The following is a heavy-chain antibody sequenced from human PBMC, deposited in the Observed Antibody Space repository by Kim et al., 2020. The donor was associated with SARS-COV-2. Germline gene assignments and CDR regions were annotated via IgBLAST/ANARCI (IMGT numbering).Heavy chain of an antibody. CDR1: GGSFSGYY. CDR2: INHSGST. J-gene: IGHJ4*02. Sequence: SETLSLTCAVYGGSFSGYYWSWIRQPPGKGLEWIGEINHSGSTNYNPSLKSRVTISVDTSKNQFSLKLSSVTAADTAVYYCARGGGLPPFDYWGQGTLVTVSS. CDR3: ARGGGLPPFDY. D-gene: IGHD3-10*01. V-gene: IGHV4-34*01.